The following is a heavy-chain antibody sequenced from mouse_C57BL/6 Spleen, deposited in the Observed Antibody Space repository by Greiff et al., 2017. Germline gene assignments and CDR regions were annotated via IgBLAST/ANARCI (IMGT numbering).Heavy chain of an antibody. J-gene: IGHJ1*03. V-gene: IGHV3-6*01. CDR1: GYSITSGYY. CDR2: ISYDGSN. D-gene: IGHD1-1*01. Sequence: DVQLQESGPGLVKPSQSLSLTCSVTGYSITSGYYWNWIRQFPGNKLEWMGYISYDGSNNYNPSLKNRISITRDTSKNQFFLKLNSVTTEDTATYYCARGKDLTTVGGYFDVWGTGTTVTVSS. CDR3: ARGKDLTTVGGYFDV.